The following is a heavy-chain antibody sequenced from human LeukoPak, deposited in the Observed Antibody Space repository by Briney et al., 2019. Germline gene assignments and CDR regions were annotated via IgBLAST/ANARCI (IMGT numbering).Heavy chain of an antibody. J-gene: IGHJ5*02. CDR3: ARHWSSGWYNCFDP. CDR1: DGSFSGYY. V-gene: IGHV4-34*01. CDR2: INHSGSA. D-gene: IGHD6-19*01. Sequence: SETLSLTCAVYDGSFSGYYCSWIRQPPGEGLEWIGEINHSGSANYNPSLKSRVTIFLDTSKNQFSLNLSSVTPADTAVYYCARHWSSGWYNCFDPWGQGTLVTVSS.